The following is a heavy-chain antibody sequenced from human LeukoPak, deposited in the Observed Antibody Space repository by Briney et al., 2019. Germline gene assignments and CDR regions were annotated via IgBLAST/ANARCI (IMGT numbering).Heavy chain of an antibody. J-gene: IGHJ4*02. CDR3: AKASGSTGYYYFDS. V-gene: IGHV3-23*01. D-gene: IGHD3-22*01. CDR2: ISGSGNSA. Sequence: AGGSLRLSCAASGFTFSNYAMSWVRQTPGKGLEWVSAISGSGNSAYYADSVKGRFTISRDTSKNTLFLQIDSLRAEDTAVYYCAKASGSTGYYYFDSWGQGTLVTVS. CDR1: GFTFSNYA.